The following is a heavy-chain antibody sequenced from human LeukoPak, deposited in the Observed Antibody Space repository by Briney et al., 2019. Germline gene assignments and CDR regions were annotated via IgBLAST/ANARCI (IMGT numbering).Heavy chain of an antibody. CDR3: ATGSSPYYYYYGMDV. Sequence: GGSLRLSCGASGFTVSSNYMSWVRQAPGEGLEWVSVIYSGGSTYYADSVRGRFTISRDNSKNTLYLQMNSLRAEDTAVYYCATGSSPYYYYYGMDVWGQGTTVTVSS. D-gene: IGHD6-13*01. J-gene: IGHJ6*02. CDR1: GFTVSSNY. CDR2: IYSGGST. V-gene: IGHV3-66*02.